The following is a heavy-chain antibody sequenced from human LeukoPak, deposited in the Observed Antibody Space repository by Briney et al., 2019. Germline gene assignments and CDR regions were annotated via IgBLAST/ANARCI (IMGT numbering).Heavy chain of an antibody. Sequence: GGSLRLSCAASGFTFSSYWMSWVRQAPGKGLEWVANIKQDGSEKYYVDSVKGRFTISRDNAKNSLYLQMNSLRAEDTAVYYCAGGKLLFSDDDAFDIWGQGTMVTVSS. CDR2: IKQDGSEK. CDR3: AGGKLLFSDDDAFDI. J-gene: IGHJ3*02. CDR1: GFTFSSYW. V-gene: IGHV3-7*01. D-gene: IGHD2-2*01.